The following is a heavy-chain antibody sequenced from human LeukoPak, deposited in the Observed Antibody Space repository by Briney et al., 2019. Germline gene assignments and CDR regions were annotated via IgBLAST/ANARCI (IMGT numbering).Heavy chain of an antibody. J-gene: IGHJ4*02. Sequence: GSLKLSFAGSGFTFSSYAMSWVRPAPGKGLEWVSAISETGATTYDADSVKGRFTISRDNSRSTLYLQMNSLRAEDTALYYCAKDTSIGRYCTNGVCSPFDYWGQGTLVTVSS. CDR1: GFTFSSYA. CDR3: AKDTSIGRYCTNGVCSPFDY. D-gene: IGHD2-8*01. V-gene: IGHV3-23*01. CDR2: ISETGATT.